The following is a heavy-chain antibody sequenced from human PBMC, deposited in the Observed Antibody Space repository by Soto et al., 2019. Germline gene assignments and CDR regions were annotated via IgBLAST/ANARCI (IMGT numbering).Heavy chain of an antibody. V-gene: IGHV1-18*01. CDR1: GYTFTSTG. CDR2: ISTYNGAS. CDR3: ASGTWDY. Sequence: QVQLVQSGAEVKKPGASVKVSCKASGYTFTSTGINWVRQAPGQGLEWMGWISTYNGASNYAQKVQGSVTLTTDTSTNTAYMELRSLRSDDTAVYYCASGTWDYWGQGTLVTVSS. J-gene: IGHJ4*02. D-gene: IGHD1-1*01.